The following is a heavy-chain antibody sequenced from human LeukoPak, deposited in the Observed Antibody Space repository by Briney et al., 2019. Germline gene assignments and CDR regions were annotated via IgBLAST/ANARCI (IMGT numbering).Heavy chain of an antibody. V-gene: IGHV4-61*03. Sequence: SETLSLTCTVSGGSVSSGRYYWSWIRQPPGEGLEWIGYIYYSGSTNYNPSLKSRVTISLDTSKNHFSLKLSSVSAADTAVYYCERAITIEPYFDYWGQGTLVTVSS. CDR2: IYYSGST. CDR3: ERAITIEPYFDY. J-gene: IGHJ4*02. CDR1: GGSVSSGRYY. D-gene: IGHD1-20*01.